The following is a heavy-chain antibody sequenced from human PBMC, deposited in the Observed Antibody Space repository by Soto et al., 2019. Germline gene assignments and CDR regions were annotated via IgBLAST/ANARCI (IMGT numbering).Heavy chain of an antibody. V-gene: IGHV3-21*01. CDR3: ARDEGYGMDV. J-gene: IGHJ6*02. CDR2: ISNSGTKK. Sequence: GGSLRLSCVASGITFYSFSVNWVRQAPGKGLEWVSSISNSGTKKNYADSVKGRFTISRDTANNSVFLQMNNLRGEDTAVYYCARDEGYGMDVWGQGTTVTVSS. CDR1: GITFYSFS.